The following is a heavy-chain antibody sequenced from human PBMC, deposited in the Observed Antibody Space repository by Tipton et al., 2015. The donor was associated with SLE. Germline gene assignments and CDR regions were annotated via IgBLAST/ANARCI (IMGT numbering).Heavy chain of an antibody. Sequence: SLRLSCAASGFSLRSYTMHWVRQAPGKGLEWVSYIRSDGGTIYYATSVKGRFTISRDNAENSLYLQMNSLRAEDTAVYYCARESNSVPRWGCSETWGEG. CDR3: ARESNSVPRWGCSET. D-gene: IGHD2-21*01. CDR1: GFSLRSYT. J-gene: IGHJ5*02. CDR2: IRSDGGTI. V-gene: IGHV3-48*01.